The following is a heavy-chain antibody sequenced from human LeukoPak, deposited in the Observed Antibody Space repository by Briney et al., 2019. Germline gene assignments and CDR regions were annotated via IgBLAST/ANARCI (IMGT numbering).Heavy chain of an antibody. D-gene: IGHD5-12*01. CDR1: GYILTIHN. V-gene: IGHV1-46*01. CDR3: ARDSVEASNWFDP. J-gene: IGHJ5*02. Sequence: ASVTVSCKASGYILTIHNIHWVRQAPGQGLEWMGVINPDVGHTAYAQKFRGRVTMTRDISANTLYLELTSLTSEDTAVYYCARDSVEASNWFDPWGQGTLVIVSS. CDR2: INPDVGHT.